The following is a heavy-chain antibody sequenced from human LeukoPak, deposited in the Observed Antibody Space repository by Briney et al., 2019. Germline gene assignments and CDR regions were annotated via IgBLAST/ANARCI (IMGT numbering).Heavy chain of an antibody. CDR2: ISGSGGST. J-gene: IGHJ4*02. Sequence: WGSLRLSCAASGFTFSSYAMSWVRQAPGKGLEWVSAISGSGGSTCYADSVKGRFTISRDNSKNTLYLQMNSLRAEDTAVYYCAKSYRATVTRPWDYWGQGTLVTVSS. D-gene: IGHD4-11*01. CDR1: GFTFSSYA. V-gene: IGHV3-23*01. CDR3: AKSYRATVTRPWDY.